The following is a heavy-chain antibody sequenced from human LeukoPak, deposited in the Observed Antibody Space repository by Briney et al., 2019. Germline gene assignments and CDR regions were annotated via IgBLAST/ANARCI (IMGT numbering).Heavy chain of an antibody. V-gene: IGHV1-18*01. J-gene: IGHJ4*02. Sequence: SVKVSCKASGYAFTSYGINWVRQAPGQGLEWMGWISAYNGNTNYAQKVQGRVTMTTDTSTSTAYMELRSLRSDDTAVYYCARDNYSISSDFDYWGQGTLVTVSS. CDR3: ARDNYSISSDFDY. D-gene: IGHD6-6*01. CDR1: GYAFTSYG. CDR2: ISAYNGNT.